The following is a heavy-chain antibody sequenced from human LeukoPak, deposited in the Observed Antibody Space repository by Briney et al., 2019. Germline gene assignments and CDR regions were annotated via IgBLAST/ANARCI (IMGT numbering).Heavy chain of an antibody. D-gene: IGHD6-13*01. CDR2: INAGNGNT. J-gene: IGHJ4*02. V-gene: IGHV1-3*01. CDR1: GYTFTSYA. Sequence: ASVKVSCKASGYTFTSYAMHWVRQAPGQRLEWMGWINAGNGNTKYSQKFQGRVTITRDTSASTAYMELSSLRSEDTAVYYCARGRGGRIAAAASPSGYWGQGTLVTVSS. CDR3: ARGRGGRIAAAASPSGY.